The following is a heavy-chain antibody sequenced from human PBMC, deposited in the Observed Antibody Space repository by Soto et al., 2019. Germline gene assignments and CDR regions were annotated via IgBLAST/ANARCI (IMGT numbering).Heavy chain of an antibody. Sequence: GGSLRLSCAASGFTFSSYGMHWVRQAPGKGLEWVAVIWYDGSNKYYADSVKGRFTISRDNSKNTLYLQMNSLRAEDTAVYYCARDFVAAGKPSGMDVWGQGTTVTVSS. CDR2: IWYDGSNK. CDR3: ARDFVAAGKPSGMDV. J-gene: IGHJ6*02. V-gene: IGHV3-33*01. D-gene: IGHD6-13*01. CDR1: GFTFSSYG.